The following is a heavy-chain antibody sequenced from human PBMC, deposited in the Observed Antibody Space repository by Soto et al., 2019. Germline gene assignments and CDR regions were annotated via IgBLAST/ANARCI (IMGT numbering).Heavy chain of an antibody. Sequence: QVQLVQSGAEVKKPGSSVKVSCKASGGTFSNYALISWVRQAPGQGLEWMGGIIPIDATVNYAQKFQGRITMNADEYTTTAYMDLGSLRSEDTAVYYCARDLLGFGYTYGAVWGQGTTVTVSS. CDR3: ARDLLGFGYTYGAV. CDR2: IIPIDATV. CDR1: GGTFSNYA. D-gene: IGHD3-10*01. V-gene: IGHV1-69*12. J-gene: IGHJ6*01.